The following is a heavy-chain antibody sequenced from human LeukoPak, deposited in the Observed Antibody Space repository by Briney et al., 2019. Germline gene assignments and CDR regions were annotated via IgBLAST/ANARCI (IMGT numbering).Heavy chain of an antibody. Sequence: GESLKISCKGSGYTFTNYWIGWVRQMPGKGLEFMGIINPCDTDTRYSPSFQGQVTISADKPISTAYLQWTSLKASDTAMYYCARHRRGAEGPSDPFGIWGHGTMVTVSS. CDR1: GYTFTNYW. V-gene: IGHV5-51*01. J-gene: IGHJ3*02. D-gene: IGHD1-26*01. CDR3: ARHRRGAEGPSDPFGI. CDR2: INPCDTDT.